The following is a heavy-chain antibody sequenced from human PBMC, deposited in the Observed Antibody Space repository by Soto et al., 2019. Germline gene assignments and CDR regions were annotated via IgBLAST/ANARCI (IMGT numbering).Heavy chain of an antibody. J-gene: IGHJ4*02. CDR2: IYYSGTT. CDR1: GGSIKVGGYY. V-gene: IGHV4-39*01. D-gene: IGHD5-12*01. CDR3: ARLAYSHYST. Sequence: LSLTCTVSGGSIKVGGYYWGWIRQPPGKGLEWVATIYYSGTTYYNPSLKSRLTISLDTSRNQFSLDLTSVTAADTAVYYCARLAYSHYSTWGQGTLVTVSS.